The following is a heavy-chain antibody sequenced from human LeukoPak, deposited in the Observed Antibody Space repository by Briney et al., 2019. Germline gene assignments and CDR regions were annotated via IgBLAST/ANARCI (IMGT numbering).Heavy chain of an antibody. Sequence: GGSLRLSCAASGFTFSSYWMSWVRQAPGKGLEWVANIKQDGSEKYYVDSVKGRFTISRDNAKNSLYLQMNSLRAEDTAVYYCARVSPAHYDILTGYYSPTYYFDYWGQGTLVTVSS. CDR3: ARVSPAHYDILTGYYSPTYYFDY. CDR1: GFTFSSYW. V-gene: IGHV3-7*01. D-gene: IGHD3-9*01. J-gene: IGHJ4*02. CDR2: IKQDGSEK.